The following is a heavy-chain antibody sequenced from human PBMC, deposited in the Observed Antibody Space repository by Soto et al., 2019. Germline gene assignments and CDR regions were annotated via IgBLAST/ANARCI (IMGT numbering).Heavy chain of an antibody. D-gene: IGHD1-26*01. V-gene: IGHV1-69*01. CDR3: ARDEDRYSGRPRGMDV. CDR1: GGTFSSYA. CDR2: IIPIFGTA. J-gene: IGHJ6*02. Sequence: QVQLVQSGAEVKKPGSSVKVSCKASGGTFSSYAISWVRQAPGQGLEWMGGIIPIFGTANYAQKFQGRVRLSADESTSTAYMELSSLRSEDTGVYYCARDEDRYSGRPRGMDVWGQGTTVTVSS.